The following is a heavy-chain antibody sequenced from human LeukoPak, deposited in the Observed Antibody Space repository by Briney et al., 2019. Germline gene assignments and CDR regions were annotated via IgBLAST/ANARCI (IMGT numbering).Heavy chain of an antibody. CDR3: AGSNYDNWFDP. Sequence: SETLSLTCTVSGGSISSGSYYCGWISQPPGKGLEWIGSIYHSGNTYYNPSLKSRVTLSVDTSKNQFSLKLSSVTAADTAVYYCAGSNYDNWFDPWGQGTLVSVSS. CDR1: GGSISSGSYY. D-gene: IGHD3-10*01. V-gene: IGHV4-39*01. J-gene: IGHJ5*02. CDR2: IYHSGNT.